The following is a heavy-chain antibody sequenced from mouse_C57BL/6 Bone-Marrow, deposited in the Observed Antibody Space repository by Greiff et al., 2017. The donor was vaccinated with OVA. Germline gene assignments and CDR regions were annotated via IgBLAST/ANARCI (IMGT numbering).Heavy chain of an antibody. Sequence: EVQLVESEGGLVQPGSSMKLSCTASGFTFSDYYMAWVRQVPEKGLEWVANINYDGSSTYYLDSLKSRFIISRDNAKNILYLQMSSLKSEDTATYYCAREGPDYGSSYYFDYWGQGTTLTVSS. CDR1: GFTFSDYY. CDR3: AREGPDYGSSYYFDY. D-gene: IGHD1-1*01. CDR2: INYDGSST. V-gene: IGHV5-16*01. J-gene: IGHJ2*01.